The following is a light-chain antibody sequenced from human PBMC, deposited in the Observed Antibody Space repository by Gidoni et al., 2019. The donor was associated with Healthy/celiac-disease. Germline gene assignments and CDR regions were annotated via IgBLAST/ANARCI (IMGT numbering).Light chain of an antibody. CDR2: GNS. CDR1: SSNIGAGYD. J-gene: IGLJ1*01. V-gene: IGLV1-40*01. CDR3: QSYDSSLSGYV. Sequence: QSVLTQPLSVSGAPGQRVTISCPGSSSNIGAGYDVHWYHPLPGTAPKLLIYGNSNRPSGVPDRFSGSKSGTSASLAITGLKAEDEADYYCQSYDSSLSGYVFGTGTKVTVL.